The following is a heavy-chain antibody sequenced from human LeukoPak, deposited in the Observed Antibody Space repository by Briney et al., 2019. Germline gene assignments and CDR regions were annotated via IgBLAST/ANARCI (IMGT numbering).Heavy chain of an antibody. CDR1: GDSVSSGSAT. Sequence: SQTLSLTCAISGDSVSSGSATWNWIRQSPSRGLEGLGRTYYRSQWYNEYAVSVKGRITINPDTSKNQFSLELNSVTPEDTALYFCAREDDPLSELRLGFDYWGQGTLVTVSS. CDR2: TYYRSQWYN. D-gene: IGHD1-1*01. CDR3: AREDDPLSELRLGFDY. J-gene: IGHJ4*02. V-gene: IGHV6-1*01.